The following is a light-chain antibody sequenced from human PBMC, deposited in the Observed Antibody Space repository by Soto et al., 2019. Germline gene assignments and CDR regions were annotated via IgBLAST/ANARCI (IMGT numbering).Light chain of an antibody. J-gene: IGKJ1*01. Sequence: EIVMTQSPATLSVSPGESATLSCRASESISRNLAWYQQKPGQAPRLLVYGASTRASGVAARFSGGGSGTDFTLTISSLQSEDFAIYLCQQYHNWPPAWTFCQGTKVDIK. CDR3: QQYHNWPPAWT. V-gene: IGKV3-15*01. CDR2: GAS. CDR1: ESISRN.